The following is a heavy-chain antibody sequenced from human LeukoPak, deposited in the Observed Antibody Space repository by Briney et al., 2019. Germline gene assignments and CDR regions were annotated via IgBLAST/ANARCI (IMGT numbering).Heavy chain of an antibody. J-gene: IGHJ4*02. CDR1: GFIFSHRG. D-gene: IGHD4-17*01. CDR2: ISPSGDAV. V-gene: IGHV3-48*03. Sequence: PVGSLRLSCAGSGFIFSHRGMICVRQAAGRGLEWISYISPSGDAVYYGDSMKGRFTVSRDNAKNSLSLHMNNLRVEDTAVYFCTTVDGPTVTTMYFDSWGQGILVTVSS. CDR3: TTVDGPTVTTMYFDS.